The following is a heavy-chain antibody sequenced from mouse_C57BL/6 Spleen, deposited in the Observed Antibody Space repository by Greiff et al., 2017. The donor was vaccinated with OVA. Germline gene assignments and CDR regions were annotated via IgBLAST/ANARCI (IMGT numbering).Heavy chain of an antibody. Sequence: VKLMESGAELVRPGASVTLSCKASGYTFTDYEMHWVKQTPVHGLEWIGAIDPETGGTAYNQKFKGKAILTADKSSSTAYMELRSLTSEDSAVYYCTREGGMDYAMDYWGQGTSVTVSS. CDR1: GYTFTDYE. V-gene: IGHV1-15*01. CDR2: IDPETGGT. J-gene: IGHJ4*01. D-gene: IGHD2-3*01. CDR3: TREGGMDYAMDY.